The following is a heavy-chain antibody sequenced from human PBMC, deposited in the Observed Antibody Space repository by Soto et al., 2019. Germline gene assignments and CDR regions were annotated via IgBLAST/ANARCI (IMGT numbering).Heavy chain of an antibody. CDR3: ASSFIAVAGYFDY. CDR2: ISSSSSTI. D-gene: IGHD6-19*01. V-gene: IGHV3-48*02. CDR1: GFTFSSYS. J-gene: IGHJ4*02. Sequence: GGSLRLSCAASGFTFSSYSMNWVRQAPGKGLEWVSYISSSSSTIYYADSVKDRFTISRDNAKNSLYLQMNSLRDEDTAVYYCASSFIAVAGYFDYWGQGTLVTVSS.